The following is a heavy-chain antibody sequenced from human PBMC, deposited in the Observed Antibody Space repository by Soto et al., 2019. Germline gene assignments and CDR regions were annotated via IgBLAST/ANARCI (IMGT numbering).Heavy chain of an antibody. CDR2: INPSGGST. CDR3: ARDSAIVVDGGSCQDY. V-gene: IGHV1-46*01. CDR1: GYTFTNYH. J-gene: IGHJ4*02. D-gene: IGHD2-15*01. Sequence: ASVKVSCTASGYTFTNYHMHWVRLAPGQGFEWMGIINPSGGSTTYAQKFQGRVTMTSDTSTSTVYMELSSLRSDDTAVYYCARDSAIVVDGGSCQDYWGQGTQVTVSS.